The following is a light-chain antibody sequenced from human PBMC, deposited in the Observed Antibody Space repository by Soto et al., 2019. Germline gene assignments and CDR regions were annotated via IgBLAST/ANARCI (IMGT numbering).Light chain of an antibody. CDR3: QQYNSYPLA. J-gene: IGKJ3*01. CDR1: QSISSW. V-gene: IGKV1-5*03. Sequence: DVQMTQSPSTLSASVGDRVTITFRASQSISSWLAWYQQKPGKAPKLLIYKASSLESGVPSRFSGSGSGTEFTLTISSLQPDDFATYYCQQYNSYPLAFGPGTKVDI. CDR2: KAS.